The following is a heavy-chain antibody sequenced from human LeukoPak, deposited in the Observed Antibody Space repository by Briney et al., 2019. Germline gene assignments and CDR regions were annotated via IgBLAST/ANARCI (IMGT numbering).Heavy chain of an antibody. J-gene: IGHJ4*02. Sequence: PGGSLRLSCAASGFTFSSYWMHWVRQAPGKGLVCVSRMNSDGSSTSYADAVTGRFTISRDNAKNTLYLQMNSLRAEDTAVYYCARHSDSDILTGTNDYWGQGTLVTVSS. CDR3: ARHSDSDILTGTNDY. CDR2: MNSDGSST. CDR1: GFTFSSYW. V-gene: IGHV3-74*01. D-gene: IGHD3-9*01.